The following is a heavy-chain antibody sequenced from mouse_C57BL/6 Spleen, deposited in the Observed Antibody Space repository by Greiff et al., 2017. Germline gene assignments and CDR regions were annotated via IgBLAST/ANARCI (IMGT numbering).Heavy chain of an antibody. V-gene: IGHV5-17*01. CDR2: ISSGSSTI. Sequence: DVMLVESGGGLVKPGGSLKLSCAASGFTFSDYGMHWVRQAPEKGLEWVAYISSGSSTIYYADPVKGRFTISRDNAKNTSFLQMTSMRSEDTAMYYCASPFYYGSVYYAMDYWGQGTSVTVSS. D-gene: IGHD1-1*01. CDR1: GFTFSDYG. J-gene: IGHJ4*01. CDR3: ASPFYYGSVYYAMDY.